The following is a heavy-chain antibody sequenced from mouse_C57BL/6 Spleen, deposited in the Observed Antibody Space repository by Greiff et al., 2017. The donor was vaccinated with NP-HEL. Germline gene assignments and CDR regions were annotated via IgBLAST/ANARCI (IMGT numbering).Heavy chain of an antibody. Sequence: VQLVESGAELVRPGTSVKMSCKASGYTFTNYWIGWAKQRPGHGLEWIGDIYPGGGYPNYNEKFKGKATLTADKSSSTAYMQFSSLTSEDSAIYYCARKDYGSSYGYFDVWGTGTTVTVSS. CDR3: ARKDYGSSYGYFDV. J-gene: IGHJ1*03. CDR2: IYPGGGYP. CDR1: GYTFTNYW. V-gene: IGHV1-63*01. D-gene: IGHD1-1*01.